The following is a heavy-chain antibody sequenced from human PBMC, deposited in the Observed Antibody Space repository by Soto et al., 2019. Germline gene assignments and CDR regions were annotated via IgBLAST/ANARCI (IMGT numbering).Heavy chain of an antibody. V-gene: IGHV3-9*01. CDR2: ISWNSGSI. CDR3: AKDNFLLGIHYFDY. Sequence: GGSLRLSCAASGFTFDDYAMHWARQAPGKGLEWVSGISWNSGSIGYADSVKGRFTISRDNAKNSLYLQMNSLRAEDTALYYCAKDNFLLGIHYFDYWGQGTLVTVS. D-gene: IGHD7-27*01. CDR1: GFTFDDYA. J-gene: IGHJ4*02.